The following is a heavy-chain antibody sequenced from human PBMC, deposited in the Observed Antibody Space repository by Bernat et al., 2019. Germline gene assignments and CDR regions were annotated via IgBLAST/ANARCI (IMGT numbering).Heavy chain of an antibody. CDR3: ARNYDFWSGRYYYYYMDV. D-gene: IGHD3-3*01. CDR2: ISYDGSNK. J-gene: IGHJ6*03. CDR1: GFTFSSYA. Sequence: QVQLVESGGGVVQPGRSLRLSCAASGFTFSSYAMHWVRQAPGKGLEWVAVISYDGSNKYYADSVKGRFTISRDNSKNTLYLQMNSLRAEDTAVDYCARNYDFWSGRYYYYYMDVWGKGTTVTVSS. V-gene: IGHV3-30-3*01.